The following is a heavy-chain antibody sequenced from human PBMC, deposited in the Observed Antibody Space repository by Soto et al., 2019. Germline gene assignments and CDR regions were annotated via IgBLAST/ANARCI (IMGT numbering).Heavy chain of an antibody. J-gene: IGHJ4*02. CDR2: IFYSGSTTY. D-gene: IGHD6-19*01. CDR1: GGSISSHY. Sequence: SETLSLTCTASGGSISSHYWIWIRQPPGEGMEWIGYIFYSGSTTYNNNPSLKSRVSISVDTSKNQFYLRLSSVTAADTAVYYCARVGSSGWSPDYWGQGTLVTVSS. CDR3: ARVGSSGWSPDY. V-gene: IGHV4-59*11.